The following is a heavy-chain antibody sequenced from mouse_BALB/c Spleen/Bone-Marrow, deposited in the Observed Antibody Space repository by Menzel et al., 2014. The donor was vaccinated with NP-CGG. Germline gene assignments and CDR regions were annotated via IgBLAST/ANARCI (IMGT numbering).Heavy chain of an antibody. J-gene: IGHJ2*01. CDR2: IYSGDGDT. D-gene: IGHD2-4*01. Sequence: VQLQQSGPELMKPGASVKISCKASGYAFSSSWMNWVKQRPGQGLEWIGRIYSGDGDTNYNGKFKGKATLTADKSSSTAYMQLSSLTSVDSAVYFCARWGITSYYFDYWGQGTTLTVSS. CDR3: ARWGITSYYFDY. V-gene: IGHV1-82*01. CDR1: GYAFSSSW.